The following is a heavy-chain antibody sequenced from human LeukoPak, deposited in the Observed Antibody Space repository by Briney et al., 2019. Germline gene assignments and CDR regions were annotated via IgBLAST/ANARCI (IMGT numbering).Heavy chain of an antibody. D-gene: IGHD3-10*01. Sequence: SETLSLTCAVYGGSFSGVYWSWLRQSPGKGLEWIGEINHTGNTNYNPSLKSRVTISVDTSKNQFSLKLSSVAAADTAVYYCARGRRSKVRGVKTPNDAFDIWGQGTMVTVSS. V-gene: IGHV4-34*01. CDR1: GGSFSGVY. J-gene: IGHJ3*02. CDR2: INHTGNT. CDR3: ARGRRSKVRGVKTPNDAFDI.